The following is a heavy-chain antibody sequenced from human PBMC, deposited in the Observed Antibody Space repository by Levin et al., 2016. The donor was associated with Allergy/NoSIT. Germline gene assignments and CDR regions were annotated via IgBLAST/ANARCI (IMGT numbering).Heavy chain of an antibody. CDR1: GFTFSSYA. CDR3: AKDLLSSGWSGYYFDY. J-gene: IGHJ4*02. D-gene: IGHD6-19*01. CDR2: ISGSGGST. V-gene: IGHV3-23*01. Sequence: GGSLRLSCAASGFTFSSYAMSWVRQAPGKGLEWVSAISGSGGSTYYADSVKGRFTISRDNSKNTLYLQMNSLRAEDTAVYYCAKDLLSSGWSGYYFDYWGQGTLVTVSS.